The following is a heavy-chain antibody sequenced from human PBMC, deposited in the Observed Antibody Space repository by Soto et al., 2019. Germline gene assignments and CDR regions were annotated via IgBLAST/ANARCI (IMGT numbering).Heavy chain of an antibody. V-gene: IGHV1-2*04. D-gene: IGHD3-22*01. CDR3: AREYYYDSSGGAFDI. Sequence: ASVKVSCKASGYTFTGYYMHWVRQAPGQGLEWMGWINPNSGGTNYAQKFQGWVTMTRDTSISTAYMELSRLRSDDTAVYYCAREYYYDSSGGAFDIWGQGTMVTVSS. J-gene: IGHJ3*02. CDR2: INPNSGGT. CDR1: GYTFTGYY.